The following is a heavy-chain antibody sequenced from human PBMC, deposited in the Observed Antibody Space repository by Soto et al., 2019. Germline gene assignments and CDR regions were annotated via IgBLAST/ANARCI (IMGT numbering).Heavy chain of an antibody. CDR1: GYTFTRYD. CDR2: MNPNSGNT. Sequence: AAVQVSCKDSGYTFTRYDINLLRQATGQGLEWMGWMNPNSGNTGYAQKFQGRVTMTRNTSISTAYMELSSLRSEDTAVYYCASSSWELPALVYWGQGTLVTVSS. D-gene: IGHD1-26*01. J-gene: IGHJ4*02. CDR3: ASSSWELPALVY. V-gene: IGHV1-8*01.